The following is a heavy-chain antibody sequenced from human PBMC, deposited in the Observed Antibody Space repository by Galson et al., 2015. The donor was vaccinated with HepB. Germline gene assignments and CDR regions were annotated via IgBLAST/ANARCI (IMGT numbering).Heavy chain of an antibody. CDR1: GFNYSSYA. CDR3: VKYSSTQGGVDI. D-gene: IGHD6-13*01. J-gene: IGHJ3*02. Sequence: SLGHSCADSGFNYSSYAMHWVRQAQGKGLEYASAISSNGGSTYYADSVKGRFTISRDNSKNTLYLQMSSLRAEDAAVYYCVKYSSTQGGVDIWGQGTMVTVSS. CDR2: ISSNGGST. V-gene: IGHV3-64D*06.